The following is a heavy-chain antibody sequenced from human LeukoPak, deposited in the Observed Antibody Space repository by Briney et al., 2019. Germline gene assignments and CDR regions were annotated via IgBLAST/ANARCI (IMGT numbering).Heavy chain of an antibody. CDR1: GFTFSSYA. D-gene: IGHD6-19*01. CDR2: ISGSGGST. J-gene: IGHJ4*02. Sequence: GGSLRLSCAASGFTFSSYAMSWVRQAPGKGLEWVSAISGSGGSTYYADSVKGRFTISRDNAKNSLYLQMNSLRAEDTAVYYCARGAVAGTLLTGYWGQGTLVTVSS. V-gene: IGHV3-23*01. CDR3: ARGAVAGTLLTGY.